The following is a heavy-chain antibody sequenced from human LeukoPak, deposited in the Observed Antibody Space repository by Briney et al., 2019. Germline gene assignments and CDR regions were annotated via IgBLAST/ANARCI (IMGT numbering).Heavy chain of an antibody. CDR1: GYSISSGYY. CDR3: ADSISWGSYAFDI. CDR2: IYHSGST. D-gene: IGHD3-3*02. Sequence: SETLSLTCAVSGYSISSGYYWGWIRQPPGKGLEWIGSIYHSGSTYYNPSLKSRVTISVDTSKDQFSLKLSSVTAADTAEYYCADSISWGSYAFDIWGQGTMVTVSS. V-gene: IGHV4-38-2*01. J-gene: IGHJ3*02.